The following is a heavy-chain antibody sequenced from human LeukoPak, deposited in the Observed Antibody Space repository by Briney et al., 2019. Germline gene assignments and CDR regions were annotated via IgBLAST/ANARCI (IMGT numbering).Heavy chain of an antibody. Sequence: GGSLRLSCAASGFTLSSFGMNWVRQAPGKGLEWVSYIGTTTSTIYYADSVKGRFTISRDNAKNSLYLQMNSLRAEDTAVYYCAREPFWSGYYSNLHFDYWGQGTLVTVSS. CDR1: GFTLSSFG. CDR2: IGTTTSTI. J-gene: IGHJ4*02. V-gene: IGHV3-48*04. CDR3: AREPFWSGYYSNLHFDY. D-gene: IGHD3-3*01.